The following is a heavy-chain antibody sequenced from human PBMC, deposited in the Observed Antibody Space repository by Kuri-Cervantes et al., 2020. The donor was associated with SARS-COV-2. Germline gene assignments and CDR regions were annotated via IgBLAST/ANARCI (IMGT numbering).Heavy chain of an antibody. CDR1: GYTFTSYG. CDR2: ISHYSGNT. V-gene: IGHV1-18*01. D-gene: IGHD2-15*01. CDR3: ARGDFTAGFY. Sequence: ASVKVSCKTSGYTFTSYGTTWVRQAPGQGLEWMGWISHYSGNTDYAQRVQDRVILTRDTSTSTTYMELRSLRSDGTAVYYCARGDFTAGFYWGQGTQVTVSS. J-gene: IGHJ4*02.